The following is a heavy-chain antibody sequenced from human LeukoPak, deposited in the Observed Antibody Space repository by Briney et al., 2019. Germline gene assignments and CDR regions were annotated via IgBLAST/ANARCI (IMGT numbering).Heavy chain of an antibody. V-gene: IGHV5-51*01. CDR3: ARRVKWERQGYAFDI. J-gene: IGHJ3*02. CDR1: GYSFTSYW. D-gene: IGHD1-26*01. CDR2: IYPGDSDT. Sequence: GESLKISCKGSGYSFTSYWIGWVRQMPGKGLEWMGIIYPGDSDTRYSPSFQGQVTISADKSISTAYLQWSSLKASDTAMYYCARRVKWERQGYAFDIWGQGTMVTVSS.